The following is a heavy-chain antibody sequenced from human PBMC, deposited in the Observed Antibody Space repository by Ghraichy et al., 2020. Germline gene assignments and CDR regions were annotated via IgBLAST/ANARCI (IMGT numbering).Heavy chain of an antibody. CDR3: ARRDSSSGKGPFWFDP. V-gene: IGHV5-51*01. CDR2: IYPGDSDT. Sequence: GESLNISCKGSGYSFTSYWIAWVRQMPGKGLEWMGIIYPGDSDTRYSPSFQGQVTISADKSISTAYLQWSSLKASDTAMYYCARRDSSSGKGPFWFDPWGQGTRVTVSS. J-gene: IGHJ5*02. CDR1: GYSFTSYW. D-gene: IGHD6-13*01.